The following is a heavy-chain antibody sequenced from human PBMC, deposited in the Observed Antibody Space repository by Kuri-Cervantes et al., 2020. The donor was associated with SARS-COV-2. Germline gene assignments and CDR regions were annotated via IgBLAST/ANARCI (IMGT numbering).Heavy chain of an antibody. Sequence: GESLKISCAASAFTFSSSWMHWVRQAPGKGLEWVSSISSSSTYIYYPDSVKGRFTNSRDNAKNSLFLQMNSLRADDTAVYYCARAVGSSSAGDYPMDVWGKGTTVTVSS. D-gene: IGHD6-6*01. J-gene: IGHJ6*03. CDR2: ISSSSTYI. CDR3: ARAVGSSSAGDYPMDV. CDR1: AFTFSSSW. V-gene: IGHV3-21*01.